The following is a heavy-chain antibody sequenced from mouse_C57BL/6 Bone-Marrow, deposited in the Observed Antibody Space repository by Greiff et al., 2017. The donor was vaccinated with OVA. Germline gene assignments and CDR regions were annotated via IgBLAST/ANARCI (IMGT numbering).Heavy chain of an antibody. V-gene: IGHV14-4*01. CDR2: IDPENGDT. D-gene: IGHD2-2*01. J-gene: IGHJ2*01. CDR1: GFNIKDDY. Sequence: VQLQQSGAELVRPGASVKLSCTASGFNIKDDYMHWVKQRPEQGLEWIGWIDPENGDTEYASKFQGKATITADTSYNTTYLQLSSLTSKDTAVYNCTLGNPMVTGFDYWGQGTTLTVSS. CDR3: TLGNPMVTGFDY.